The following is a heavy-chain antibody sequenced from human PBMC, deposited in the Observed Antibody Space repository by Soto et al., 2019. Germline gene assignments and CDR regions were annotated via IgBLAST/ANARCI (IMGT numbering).Heavy chain of an antibody. CDR2: VSGGGNRA. J-gene: IGHJ5*02. Sequence: GGSLRLSCAASGFIFSNSAMSWVRQAPGKGLEWVSTVSGGGNRAYYADSVKGRFTISRDNSMNTLDVQMNSLRAEDTAVYYCARDRAIAYSGFDPWGQGTLVTVSS. CDR3: ARDRAIAYSGFDP. V-gene: IGHV3-23*01. D-gene: IGHD2-2*02. CDR1: GFIFSNSA.